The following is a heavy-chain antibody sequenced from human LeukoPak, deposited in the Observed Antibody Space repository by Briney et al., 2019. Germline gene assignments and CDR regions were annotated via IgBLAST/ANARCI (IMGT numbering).Heavy chain of an antibody. V-gene: IGHV3-13*01. CDR3: ATYINWVAGDV. Sequence: GGSLRLSCATSGFPFIAYDMHWVRQAPGKGLEWVSAFGSAGDTYYPGAVKGRFIISRDYATNSLFLQMNSLRDEDTAVYHCATYINWVAGDVWGQGTAVSVSS. D-gene: IGHD1-1*01. CDR1: GFPFIAYD. J-gene: IGHJ6*02. CDR2: FGSAGDT.